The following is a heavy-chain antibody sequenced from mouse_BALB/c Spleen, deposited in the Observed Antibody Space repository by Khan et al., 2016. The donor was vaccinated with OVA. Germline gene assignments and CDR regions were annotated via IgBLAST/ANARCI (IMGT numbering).Heavy chain of an antibody. V-gene: IGHV3-2*02. D-gene: IGHD1-1*01. Sequence: EVQLVESGPGLVKPSQSLSLTCTVNGYSITSNYAWNWIRPFPGNKLEWMGYISYSGSTNYNPSLKSRLSINRDTTKNQFFLLLHSVTTEDSATYYCARGNYYGYALDYWGQGTSVTVSS. CDR3: ARGNYYGYALDY. J-gene: IGHJ4*01. CDR1: GYSITSNYA. CDR2: ISYSGST.